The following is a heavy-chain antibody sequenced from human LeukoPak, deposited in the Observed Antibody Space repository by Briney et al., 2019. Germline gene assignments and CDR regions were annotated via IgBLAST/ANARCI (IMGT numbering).Heavy chain of an antibody. Sequence: GGSLRLSCAASGFTFSSYEMNWVRQAPGKGLEWVSCISSSGSTIYYADSVKGRFTISRDNAKNSLYLQMNSLRAEDTAVYYCARETYYYDSSGYYPPGMDVWGQGTTVTVSS. CDR1: GFTFSSYE. CDR2: ISSSGSTI. D-gene: IGHD3-22*01. V-gene: IGHV3-48*03. J-gene: IGHJ6*02. CDR3: ARETYYYDSSGYYPPGMDV.